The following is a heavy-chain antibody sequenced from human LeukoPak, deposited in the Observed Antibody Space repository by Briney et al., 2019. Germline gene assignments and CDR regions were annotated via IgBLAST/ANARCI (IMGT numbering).Heavy chain of an antibody. J-gene: IGHJ1*01. CDR2: IYVSETT. CDR1: GGSISGYY. V-gene: IGHV4-4*07. CDR3: ARGGPDLAREYFQY. Sequence: SETLSLTCTVSGGSISGYYWSWIRQPAGKGLEWIGRIYVSETTYYNPSLKSRLTMSVDASRNQFSLNLRSVTAADTAVYYCARGGPDLAREYFQYWGQGTLVTVS. D-gene: IGHD5-12*01.